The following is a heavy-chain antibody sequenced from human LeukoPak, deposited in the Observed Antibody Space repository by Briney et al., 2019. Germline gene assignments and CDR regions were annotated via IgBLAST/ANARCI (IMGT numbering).Heavy chain of an antibody. V-gene: IGHV1-8*01. J-gene: IGHJ5*02. Sequence: ASVKVSCTASGFMFTSYDINWVRQASGQWLEWMGWMNPNNGNTGYAQKFQGRVTMTRDTSISTAYMELRGLRSEDTAVYYCVRDGEGVAISVNYWFDPWGQGTLVTVSS. CDR1: GFMFTSYD. CDR2: MNPNNGNT. D-gene: IGHD3-10*01. CDR3: VRDGEGVAISVNYWFDP.